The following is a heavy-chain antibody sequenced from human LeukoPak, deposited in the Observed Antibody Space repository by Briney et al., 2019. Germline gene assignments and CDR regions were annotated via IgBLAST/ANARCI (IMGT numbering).Heavy chain of an antibody. CDR3: ADPDWG. CDR2: IREDESAK. D-gene: IGHD3/OR15-3a*01. Sequence: GGSLRLSCVASGFIFNNAWMTWVRQAPGKGLEWVATIREDESAKHYVDSVKGRFTISRDNAMNSVYLQMNSLRAEDTAVYYCADPDWGWGQGTMVTVSS. J-gene: IGHJ3*01. V-gene: IGHV3-7*01. CDR1: GFIFNNAW.